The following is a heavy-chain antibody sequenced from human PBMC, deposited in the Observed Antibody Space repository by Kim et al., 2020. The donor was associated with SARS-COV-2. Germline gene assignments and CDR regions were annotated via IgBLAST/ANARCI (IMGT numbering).Heavy chain of an antibody. Sequence: YGQRFQGRVTMTKDTSTSTVYMDLSRLTSEDTAVYYCARESPGTYYLDYWGQGTLVTVSS. CDR3: ARESPGTYYLDY. D-gene: IGHD3-10*01. V-gene: IGHV1-46*01. J-gene: IGHJ4*02.